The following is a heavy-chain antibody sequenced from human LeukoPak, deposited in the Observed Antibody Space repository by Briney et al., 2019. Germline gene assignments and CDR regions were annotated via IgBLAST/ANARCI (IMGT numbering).Heavy chain of an antibody. CDR3: ARVTWNYVPFDY. Sequence: GGSLRLSCAASGFTFSSYNMHWVRQAPGKGLEWVSSISPSSGSIYYADSVKGRFTISRDNAKASLYLQMNSLRAEGTAVYYCARVTWNYVPFDYWGQGTLVTVSS. V-gene: IGHV3-21*01. CDR2: ISPSSGSI. CDR1: GFTFSSYN. J-gene: IGHJ4*02. D-gene: IGHD3-10*02.